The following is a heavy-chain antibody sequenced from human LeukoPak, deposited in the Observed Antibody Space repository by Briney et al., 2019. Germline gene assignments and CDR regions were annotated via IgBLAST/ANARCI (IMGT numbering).Heavy chain of an antibody. V-gene: IGHV3-30*18. CDR2: ISYDGSNK. CDR1: GFTISSYG. Sequence: PGGSLRLSCAASGFTISSYGMHWVRQAPGKGLEWVAVISYDGSNKYYADSVKGRFTISRDNSKNTLYLQMNSLRAEDTAVYYCAKGGPAVAGAFDYWGQGTLVTVSS. J-gene: IGHJ4*02. CDR3: AKGGPAVAGAFDY. D-gene: IGHD6-19*01.